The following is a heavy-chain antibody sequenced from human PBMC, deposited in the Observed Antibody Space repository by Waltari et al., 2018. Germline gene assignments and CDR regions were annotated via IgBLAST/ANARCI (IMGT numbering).Heavy chain of an antibody. D-gene: IGHD2-15*01. V-gene: IGHV4-39*01. J-gene: IGHJ5*02. CDR2: IYYSGST. CDR1: GGSISSSSYY. CDR3: ARISRYCSGGSCSKFDP. Sequence: QLQLQESGPGLVKPSETLSLTCTVSGGSISSSSYYWGWIRQPPGKGLEWIGSIYYSGSTYYNPSLKSRVTISVDTSKNQFSLKLSSVTAADTAVYYCARISRYCSGGSCSKFDPWGQGTLVTVSS.